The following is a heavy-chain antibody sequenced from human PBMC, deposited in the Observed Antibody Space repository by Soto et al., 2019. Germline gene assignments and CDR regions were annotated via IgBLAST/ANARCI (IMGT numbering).Heavy chain of an antibody. CDR1: GFTFSSYS. V-gene: IGHV3-21*01. D-gene: IGHD6-6*01. CDR2: ISSSSSYI. CDR3: ARAEYSSPWDYYYGMDV. J-gene: IGHJ6*02. Sequence: GGSLRLSCAASGFTFSSYSMNWVRQAPGKGLEWVSSISSSSSYIYYADSVKGRFTISRDNAKNSLYLQMNSLRAEDTAVYYCARAEYSSPWDYYYGMDVWGQGTTVTVSS.